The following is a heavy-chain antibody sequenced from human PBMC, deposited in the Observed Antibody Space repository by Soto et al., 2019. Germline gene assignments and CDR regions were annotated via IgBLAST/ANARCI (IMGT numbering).Heavy chain of an antibody. J-gene: IGHJ4*02. CDR1: GGSFSGYY. V-gene: IGHV4-39*01. CDR2: IYSSGST. D-gene: IGHD2-21*01. Sequence: PSETLSLTCAVYGGSFSGYYWGWIRQPPGKGLEWIGTIYSSGSTYYNPSLKSRVTISVDTSKNQFSLKLSSVTAADTAVYFCARHVKATGELDYWGQGTLVTVSS. CDR3: ARHVKATGELDY.